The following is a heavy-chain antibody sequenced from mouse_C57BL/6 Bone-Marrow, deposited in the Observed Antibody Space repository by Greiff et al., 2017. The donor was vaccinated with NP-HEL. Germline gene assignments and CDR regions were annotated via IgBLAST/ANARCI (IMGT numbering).Heavy chain of an antibody. V-gene: IGHV1-69*01. CDR1: GYTFTSYW. CDR2: IDPSDSYT. J-gene: IGHJ4*01. Sequence: QVHVKQPGAELVMPGASVKLSCKASGYTFTSYWMHWVKQRPGQGLEWIGEIDPSDSYTNYNQKFKGKSTLTVDKSSSTAYMQLSSLTSEDSAVYYCAYGRYYAMDYWGQGTSVTVSS. D-gene: IGHD1-2*01. CDR3: AYGRYYAMDY.